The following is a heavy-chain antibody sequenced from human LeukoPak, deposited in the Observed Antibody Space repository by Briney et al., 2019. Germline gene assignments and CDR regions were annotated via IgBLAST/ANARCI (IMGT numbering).Heavy chain of an antibody. CDR3: ARQTTVATDF. CDR2: IYYDGTNR. J-gene: IGHJ4*02. V-gene: IGHV3-33*08. CDR1: GFTFSNYV. Sequence: RTGGSLRLSCAASGFTFSNYVMGWVRQAPGKGLEWVTLIYYDGTNRYYADSVKGRFTVSRDNSNNTVYLQMNSLRVGDTAVYYCARQTTVATDFWGQGTLVTVSS. D-gene: IGHD4-23*01.